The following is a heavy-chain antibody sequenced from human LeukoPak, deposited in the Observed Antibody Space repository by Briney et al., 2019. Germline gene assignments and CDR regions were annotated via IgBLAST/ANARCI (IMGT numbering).Heavy chain of an antibody. Sequence: ASVTVSCKASGYTFTSYDINWVRQATGQGLEWMGWMNPNSGNTGYAQKFQGRVTMTRNTSISTAYMELSSLRSEDTAVYYCASTYSSSWYSYYYGMDVWGQGTTVTVSS. CDR3: ASTYSSSWYSYYYGMDV. CDR2: MNPNSGNT. D-gene: IGHD6-13*01. CDR1: GYTFTSYD. J-gene: IGHJ6*02. V-gene: IGHV1-8*01.